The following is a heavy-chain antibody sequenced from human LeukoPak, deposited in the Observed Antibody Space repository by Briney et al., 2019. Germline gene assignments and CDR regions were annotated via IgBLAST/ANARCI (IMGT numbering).Heavy chain of an antibody. D-gene: IGHD5-24*01. Sequence: SGTLSLTCAVSGGSISSSNWWSWVRQPPGKGLEWIGEIYHSGSTNYNPSLKSRVTISVDKSKNQFSLKLSSVTAADTAVYYCARARDGYNWGFDYWGQGTLVTVSS. CDR2: IYHSGST. CDR1: GGSISSSNW. V-gene: IGHV4-4*02. J-gene: IGHJ4*02. CDR3: ARARDGYNWGFDY.